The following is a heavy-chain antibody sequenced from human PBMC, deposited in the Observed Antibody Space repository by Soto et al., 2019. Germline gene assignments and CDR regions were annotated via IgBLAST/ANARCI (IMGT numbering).Heavy chain of an antibody. CDR1: GFTVSSYG. D-gene: IGHD3-22*01. CDR2: ISYDGSNK. J-gene: IGHJ4*02. CDR3: AKSVSGYTGYFDY. V-gene: IGHV3-30*18. Sequence: GGSLRLSCAASGFTVSSYGMHWIRQAPGKGLEWVAVISYDGSNKYYADSVKGRFTISRDNSKNTLYLQMNSLRAEDTAVYYCAKSVSGYTGYFDYWGQGTLVTVSS.